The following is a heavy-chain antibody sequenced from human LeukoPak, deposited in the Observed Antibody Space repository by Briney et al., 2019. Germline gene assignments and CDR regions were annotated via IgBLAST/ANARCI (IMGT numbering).Heavy chain of an antibody. CDR1: GGSFSGYY. CDR2: INHSGST. J-gene: IGHJ4*02. D-gene: IGHD2-21*02. CDR3: AALSRGGDCY. Sequence: SETLSLTCAVYGGSFSGYYWSWIRQPPGKGLEWIGEINHSGSTNYNPSLKSRVTISVDTSRNQFSLKLSSVTAADTAVYYCAALSRGGDCYWSQGTLVTVSS. V-gene: IGHV4-34*01.